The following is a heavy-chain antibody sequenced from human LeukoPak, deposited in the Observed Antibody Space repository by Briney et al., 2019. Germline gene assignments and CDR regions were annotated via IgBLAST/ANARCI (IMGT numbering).Heavy chain of an antibody. D-gene: IGHD6-13*01. J-gene: IGHJ4*02. CDR3: AKVSRYSSSHDY. Sequence: GGSLRLSCAASAFSVSSNYMSWVRQAPGKGLEWVSVIYTAGTTYYADSVKGRFTISRDNSKNTLYLQMNSLRAEDTAVYYCAKVSRYSSSHDYWGQGTLVTVSS. CDR1: AFSVSSNY. V-gene: IGHV3-66*01. CDR2: IYTAGTT.